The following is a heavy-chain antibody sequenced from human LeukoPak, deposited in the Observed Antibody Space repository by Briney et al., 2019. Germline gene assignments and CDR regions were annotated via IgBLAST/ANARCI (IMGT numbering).Heavy chain of an antibody. V-gene: IGHV1-18*01. CDR1: GGTFSSYA. J-gene: IGHJ4*02. Sequence: GASVKVSCKASGGTFSSYAISWVRQAPGQGLEWMGWISAYNGNTNYAQKLQGRVTMTTDTSTSTAYMELRSLRSDDTAVYYCARVDWIVGAYLDYWGQGTLVTVSS. CDR2: ISAYNGNT. CDR3: ARVDWIVGAYLDY. D-gene: IGHD1-26*01.